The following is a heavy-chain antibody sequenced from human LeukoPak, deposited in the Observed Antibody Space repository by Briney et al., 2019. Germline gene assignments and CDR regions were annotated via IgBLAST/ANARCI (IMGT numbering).Heavy chain of an antibody. CDR1: GFTFSSYA. D-gene: IGHD3-3*01. CDR3: AKGLLYDFWSGYQNDAFDI. J-gene: IGHJ3*02. Sequence: GGSLRLSCAASGFTFSSYAMSWVRQAPGKGLEWVSAISGSGGSTYYADSVKGRFTISRDNSKNTLYLQMNSLRAEDTAVYYCAKGLLYDFWSGYQNDAFDIWGQGTMVTVSS. V-gene: IGHV3-23*01. CDR2: ISGSGGST.